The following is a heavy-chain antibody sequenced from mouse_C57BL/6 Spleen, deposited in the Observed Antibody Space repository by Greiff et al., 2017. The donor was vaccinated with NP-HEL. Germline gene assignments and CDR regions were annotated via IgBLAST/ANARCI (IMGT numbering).Heavy chain of an antibody. D-gene: IGHD4-1*01. CDR1: GYAFSSYW. Sequence: VHLVESGAELVKPGASVKISCKASGYAFSSYWMNWVKQRPGKGLEWIGQIYPGDGDTNYNGKFKGKATLTADKSSSTAYMQLSSLTSEDSAVYFCARCPGHAMDYWGQGTSVTVSS. CDR3: ARCPGHAMDY. J-gene: IGHJ4*01. CDR2: IYPGDGDT. V-gene: IGHV1-80*01.